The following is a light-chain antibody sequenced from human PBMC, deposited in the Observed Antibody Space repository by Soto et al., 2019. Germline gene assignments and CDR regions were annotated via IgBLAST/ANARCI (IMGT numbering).Light chain of an antibody. CDR3: QQYKYYST. J-gene: IGKJ1*01. V-gene: IGKV1-5*03. CDR1: QSISAW. Sequence: DIQMTQSPSTLSASVGDRVTITSRASQSISAWLAWYQQKPGKAPKLLIYKASTLESGVPPRFSGSGSGTDFTLTISSLQPDDFATYYCQQYKYYSTFGQGTKVDIK. CDR2: KAS.